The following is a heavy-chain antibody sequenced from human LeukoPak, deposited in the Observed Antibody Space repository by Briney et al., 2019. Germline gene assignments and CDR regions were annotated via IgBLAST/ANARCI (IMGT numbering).Heavy chain of an antibody. CDR3: ARLAGYYGLDY. CDR1: GGSSSSSSYY. D-gene: IGHD3-9*01. Sequence: SETLSLTCTVSGGSSSSSSYYWGWIRQPPGKGLEWIGGSYYSGSTYYNPSLKSRVTISVDTSKNQFSLKLSSVTAADTAVYYCARLAGYYGLDYWGQGTLVTVSS. CDR2: SYYSGST. J-gene: IGHJ4*02. V-gene: IGHV4-39*01.